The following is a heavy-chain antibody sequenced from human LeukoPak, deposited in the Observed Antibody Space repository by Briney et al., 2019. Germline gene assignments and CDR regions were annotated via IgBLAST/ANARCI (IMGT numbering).Heavy chain of an antibody. J-gene: IGHJ4*02. Sequence: SGTLSLTCAVSGGSISSSNWWSRVRQPPGKGLEWIGEIYHSGSTNYNLSLKSRVNISVEKSKNQFSMKLRSVTAPDGAGYYCARVHQRWPVLKPTGPEYFYLDYWSQGTLVTVSS. D-gene: IGHD6-19*01. CDR3: ARVHQRWPVLKPTGPEYFYLDY. CDR1: GGSISSSNW. CDR2: IYHSGST. V-gene: IGHV4-4*02.